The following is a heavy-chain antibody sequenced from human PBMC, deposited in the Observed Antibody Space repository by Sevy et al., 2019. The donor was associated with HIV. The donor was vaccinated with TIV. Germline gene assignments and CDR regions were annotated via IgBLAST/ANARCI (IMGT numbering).Heavy chain of an antibody. CDR1: GFTFSSYG. J-gene: IGHJ4*02. V-gene: IGHV3-33*01. D-gene: IGHD3-22*01. CDR2: IWYDGSNK. CDR3: AMNYYDSSGSSFFFDY. Sequence: GGSLRLSCAASGFTFSSYGMHWVRQAPGKGLEWVAVIWYDGSNKYYADSAKGRFTISRDNSKNTLYLQMNSLRAEDTAVYYCAMNYYDSSGSSFFFDYWGQGTLVTVSS.